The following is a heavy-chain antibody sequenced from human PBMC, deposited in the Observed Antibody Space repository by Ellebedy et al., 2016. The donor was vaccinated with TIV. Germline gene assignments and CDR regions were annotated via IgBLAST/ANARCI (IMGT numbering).Heavy chain of an antibody. Sequence: ESLKISCTVSGVSISSYYWRCIRQPPGKGLEWIGEINHSGSTNYNPSLKSRVTVSVDTSKNQFSLKLSSVTAADTAVYYCARDRSGSYVDAFDIWGQGTMVTVSS. CDR3: ARDRSGSYVDAFDI. V-gene: IGHV4-34*01. J-gene: IGHJ3*02. D-gene: IGHD1-26*01. CDR2: INHSGST. CDR1: GVSISSYY.